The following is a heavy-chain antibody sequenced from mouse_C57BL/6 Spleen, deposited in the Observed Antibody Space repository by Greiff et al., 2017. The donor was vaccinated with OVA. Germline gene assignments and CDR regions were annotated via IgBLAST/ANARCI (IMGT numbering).Heavy chain of an antibody. V-gene: IGHV1-52*01. J-gene: IGHJ2*01. CDR3: ASYVSEALFDY. D-gene: IGHD2-12*01. CDR2: IDPSDSET. CDR1: GYTFTSYW. Sequence: QVQLQQPGAELVRPGSSVKLSCKASGYTFTSYWMHWVKQRPIQGLEWIGNIDPSDSETHSNQKFKDKATLTVDKSSSTAYMQLSSLTSEDSAVYYCASYVSEALFDYWGQGTTLTVSS.